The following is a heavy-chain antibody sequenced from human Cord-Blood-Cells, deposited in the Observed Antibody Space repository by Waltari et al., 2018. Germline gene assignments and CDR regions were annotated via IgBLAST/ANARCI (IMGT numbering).Heavy chain of an antibody. CDR3: ATAFPGIAAAGTEYFQH. V-gene: IGHV4-34*01. J-gene: IGHJ1*01. CDR1: GGSFSGYY. Sequence: QVQLQQWGAGLLKPSETLSLTCAVYGGSFSGYYWSWIRQPPGKGLEWIGEINHSARTDDNPSLKSRVTISVDPSKNQCSLKLSSVTAADTAVYYCATAFPGIAAAGTEYFQHWGQGTLVTVSS. D-gene: IGHD6-13*01. CDR2: INHSART.